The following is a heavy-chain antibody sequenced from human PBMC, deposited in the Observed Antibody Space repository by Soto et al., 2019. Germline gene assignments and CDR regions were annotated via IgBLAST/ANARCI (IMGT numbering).Heavy chain of an antibody. CDR3: ARGRQTQYYYDSSGYWLKY. D-gene: IGHD3-22*01. J-gene: IGHJ4*02. CDR1: GGSFSGYY. CDR2: INHSGST. V-gene: IGHV4-34*01. Sequence: SETLSLTCAVYGGSFSGYYWSWIRQPPGKGLEWIGEINHSGSTNYNPSLKSRVTISVDTSKNQFSLKLSSVTAAGTAVYYCARGRQTQYYYDSSGYWLKYWGQGTLVTVSS.